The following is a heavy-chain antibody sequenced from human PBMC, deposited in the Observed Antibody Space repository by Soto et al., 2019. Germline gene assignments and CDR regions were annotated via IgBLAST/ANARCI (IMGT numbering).Heavy chain of an antibody. CDR2: IKPDGSEK. CDR1: GFTLTNYW. D-gene: IGHD3-22*01. CDR3: VRYYDGSGSNDGFQI. Sequence: EVQLVESGGGLGQPGGSLRLSCAASGFTLTNYWMTWVRQAPGKGLEWVANIKPDGSEKYYVDSVKGRFTISRDNAKNSLDLQMKSLRVEDTAVYYCVRYYDGSGSNDGFQIWGQGTMVTVSS. V-gene: IGHV3-7*01. J-gene: IGHJ3*02.